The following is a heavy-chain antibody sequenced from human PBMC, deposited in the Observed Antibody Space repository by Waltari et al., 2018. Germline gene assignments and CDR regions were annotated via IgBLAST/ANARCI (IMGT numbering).Heavy chain of an antibody. V-gene: IGHV4-34*01. J-gene: IGHJ4*02. CDR1: GGSFSGYY. Sequence: QVQLQQWGAGLLKPSETLSLTCAVYGGSFSGYYWSWIRQPPGKGLEWIGEINHNGSTNYNPSLKSRVTISVDTSKNQCSLKLSSVTAADTAVYYCARRYSGYRNWGQGTLVTVSS. CDR3: ARRYSGYRN. D-gene: IGHD5-12*01. CDR2: INHNGST.